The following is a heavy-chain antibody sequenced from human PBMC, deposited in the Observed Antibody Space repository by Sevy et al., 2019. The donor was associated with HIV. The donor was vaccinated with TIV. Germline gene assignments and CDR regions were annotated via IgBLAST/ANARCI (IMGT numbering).Heavy chain of an antibody. CDR1: GDSVSSNSAA. CDR2: TYYRSKWYN. V-gene: IGHV6-1*01. CDR3: ARDRWELLHNYFDY. D-gene: IGHD1-26*01. Sequence: SQTLSLTCAISGDSVSSNSAAWNWIRQSPSRGLEWLGRTYYRSKWYNDYAVSVKSRITINPDTSKNQFSLQLNSVTPAETAVYYCARDRWELLHNYFDYWGQGTLVTVSS. J-gene: IGHJ4*02.